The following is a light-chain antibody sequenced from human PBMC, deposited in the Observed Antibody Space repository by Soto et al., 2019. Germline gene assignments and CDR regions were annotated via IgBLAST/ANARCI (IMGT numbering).Light chain of an antibody. V-gene: IGLV2-14*01. J-gene: IGLJ2*01. CDR2: DVT. CDR3: SSYTSRNTVV. Sequence: QSALTQPASVSGSPGQSITMSCTGASSDIGVYAYVSWYQHHPGEAPKLLIYDVTHRPSGVSNRFTASKSGNTASLTISGLQAEDEAVYYCSSYTSRNTVVFGGGTKVTVL. CDR1: SSDIGVYAY.